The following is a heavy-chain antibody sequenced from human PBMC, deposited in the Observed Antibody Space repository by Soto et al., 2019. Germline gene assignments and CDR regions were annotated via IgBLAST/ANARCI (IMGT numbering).Heavy chain of an antibody. J-gene: IGHJ5*02. Sequence: PSETLSLTCTVSGGSISSRSYYWGWMRQTPGKGLEWIGNIYYSASTYYNPSLKSRVTISVDTSKNQFSLKLTSVTAADTAVYYFARALWGPAGHINWFDPWGQGTLVTVSS. D-gene: IGHD2-2*01. CDR2: IYYSAST. V-gene: IGHV4-39*07. CDR3: ARALWGPAGHINWFDP. CDR1: GGSISSRSYY.